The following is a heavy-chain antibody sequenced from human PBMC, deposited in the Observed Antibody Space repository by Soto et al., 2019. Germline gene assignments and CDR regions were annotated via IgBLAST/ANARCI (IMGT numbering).Heavy chain of an antibody. D-gene: IGHD2-21*02. CDR2: IYHSGST. Sequence: QVQLQESGPGLVKPSGTMSLTCAVSGGSISSSNWWSWVRQPPGKGLEWIGEIYHSGSTNYNPSLKSRVTISVDKSKNQCSLKLSSVTAADTAVYYCAREPLRLKLRYWYSPSRNRDYCGQGTLVTVSS. CDR1: GGSISSSNW. V-gene: IGHV4-4*02. J-gene: IGHJ4*02. CDR3: AREPLRLKLRYWYSPSRNRDY.